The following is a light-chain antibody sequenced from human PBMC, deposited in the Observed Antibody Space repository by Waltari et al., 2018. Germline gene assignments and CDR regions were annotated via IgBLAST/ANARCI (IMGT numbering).Light chain of an antibody. J-gene: IGLJ1*01. CDR3: ATWDDSLSGFYV. V-gene: IGLV1-44*01. Sequence: QSVLTQPPSASVTPGQRVTISCSGSSSNIGGNTVNWYQQLPGMAPKLLIYGNNQRPSGVPDRFSGSKSGTSASLVISGLQSEDEADYYCATWDDSLSGFYVFGAGTRVTVL. CDR2: GNN. CDR1: SSNIGGNT.